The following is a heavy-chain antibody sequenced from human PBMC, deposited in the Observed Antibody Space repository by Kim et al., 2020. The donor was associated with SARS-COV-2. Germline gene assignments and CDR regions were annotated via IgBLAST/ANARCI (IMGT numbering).Heavy chain of an antibody. CDR3: AKGRWYYYDSSGHIDY. V-gene: IGHV3-23*01. CDR2: ISGSGGST. J-gene: IGHJ4*02. Sequence: GGSLRLSCAASGFTFSSYAMSWVRQAPGKGLEWVSAISGSGGSTYYADSVKGRFTISRDNSKNTLYLQMNSLRAEDTAVYYCAKGRWYYYDSSGHIDYWGQGTLVTVSS. CDR1: GFTFSSYA. D-gene: IGHD3-22*01.